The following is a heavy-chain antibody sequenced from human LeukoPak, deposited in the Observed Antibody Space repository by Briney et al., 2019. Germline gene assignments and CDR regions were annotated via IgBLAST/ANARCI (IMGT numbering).Heavy chain of an antibody. V-gene: IGHV3-66*01. Sequence: PGGSLRLSCSASGFTVSSNYMSWVRRAPGKGLEWVSVIYSGGSTYYADSVKGRFTISRDNSKNTLYLQMNSPRVEDTAVYYCTRDLRGVIPFDYWGQGTLVTVSS. CDR2: IYSGGST. CDR3: TRDLRGVIPFDY. CDR1: GFTVSSNY. D-gene: IGHD3-10*01. J-gene: IGHJ4*02.